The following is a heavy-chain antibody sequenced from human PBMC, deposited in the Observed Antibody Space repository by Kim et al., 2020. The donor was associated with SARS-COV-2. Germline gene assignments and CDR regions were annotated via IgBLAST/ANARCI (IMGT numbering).Heavy chain of an antibody. Sequence: GGSLRLSCAASGFTFSSYGMHWVRQAPGKGLEWVAVISYDGSNKYYADSVKGRFTISRDNSKNTLYLQMNSLRAEDTAVYYCARDKSDCSSTSCYAFDI. D-gene: IGHD2-2*01. J-gene: IGHJ3*02. CDR1: GFTFSSYG. V-gene: IGHV3-33*05. CDR3: ARDKSDCSSTSCYAFDI. CDR2: ISYDGSNK.